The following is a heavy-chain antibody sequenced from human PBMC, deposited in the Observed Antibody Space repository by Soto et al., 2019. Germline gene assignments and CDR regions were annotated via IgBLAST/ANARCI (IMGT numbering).Heavy chain of an antibody. J-gene: IGHJ4*02. CDR1: GFTFNNYA. CDR2: ISHSGGTT. D-gene: IGHD1-7*01. V-gene: IGHV3-23*01. CDR3: AKGREQTWNSDY. Sequence: EVQLLESGGGSVQPGGSLRLSCAASGFTFNNYAMHWVRRPPGKGLEWVSSISHSGGTTYYADSVKGRFSISRDSLAGILYLQMNSLRAEDTALYYCAKGREQTWNSDYWGQGTVVTV.